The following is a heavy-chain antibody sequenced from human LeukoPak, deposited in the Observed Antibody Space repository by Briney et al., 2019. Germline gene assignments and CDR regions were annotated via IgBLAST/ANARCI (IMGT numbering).Heavy chain of an antibody. Sequence: GGSLRLSCAASGFTFSSYWMSWVRQAPGKGLEWVANIKQDGSEKYHVDSVKGRFTISRDNAKNSLYLQMNSLRAEDTAVYYCARQTSLTTVSFDYWGQGTLVTVSS. CDR2: IKQDGSEK. D-gene: IGHD4-4*01. CDR3: ARQTSLTTVSFDY. V-gene: IGHV3-7*01. J-gene: IGHJ4*02. CDR1: GFTFSSYW.